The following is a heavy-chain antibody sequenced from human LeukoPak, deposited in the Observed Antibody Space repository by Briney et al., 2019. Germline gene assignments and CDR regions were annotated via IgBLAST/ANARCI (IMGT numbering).Heavy chain of an antibody. V-gene: IGHV3-23*01. J-gene: IGHJ4*02. Sequence: GGSLRLSCAASGFTFSSYGMSWVRQAPGQGLELVSAISSSGDSTYYTDSARGRFTISRDNSNNTLFLQMNSLRADDTAVYYCASVEWFGDLTFEGWGRGTLVTVSS. D-gene: IGHD3-10*01. CDR2: ISSSGDST. CDR1: GFTFSSYG. CDR3: ASVEWFGDLTFEG.